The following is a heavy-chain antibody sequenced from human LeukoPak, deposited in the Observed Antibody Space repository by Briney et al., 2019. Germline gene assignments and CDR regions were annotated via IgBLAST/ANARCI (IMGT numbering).Heavy chain of an antibody. J-gene: IGHJ4*02. V-gene: IGHV3-48*03. Sequence: GGTLRLSCAASGFTFSNYEMNWVRQAPGRGLEWVSYISSSGLTMYYADSVKGRFIISRDNAKNSLYLQMNSLRAEDTAVYYCARRTTGDDYWGQGTLVTVSS. D-gene: IGHD4-17*01. CDR3: ARRTTGDDY. CDR2: ISSSGLTM. CDR1: GFTFSNYE.